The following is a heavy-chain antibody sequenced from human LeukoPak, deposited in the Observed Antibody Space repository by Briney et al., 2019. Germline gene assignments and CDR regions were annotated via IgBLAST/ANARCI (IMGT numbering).Heavy chain of an antibody. D-gene: IGHD3-9*01. CDR2: IYPGDSDT. J-gene: IGHJ6*03. CDR1: GYSFTSYW. V-gene: IGHV5-51*01. CDR3: ARHRVYYDILTGYPYYYYYYMDV. Sequence: GESLKISCKGSGYSFTSYWIGWVRQMPGKGLEWMGIIYPGDSDTRYSPSFQGQVTISADKSISTAYLQWSSLKASDTAMYYCARHRVYYDILTGYPYYYYYYMDVWGKGTTVTVSS.